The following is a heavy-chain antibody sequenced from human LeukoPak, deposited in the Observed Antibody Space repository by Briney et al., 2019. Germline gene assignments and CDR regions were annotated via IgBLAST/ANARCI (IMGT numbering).Heavy chain of an antibody. D-gene: IGHD2-8*01. Sequence: ASVKVSRKASGYTFTSYYMHWVRQAPGQGLEWMGIINPSGGSTSYAQKFQGRVTMTRDMSTTTVYMELSSLRSEDTAVYYCARGAIVLMVYARSLDYWGQGTLVTVSS. CDR3: ARGAIVLMVYARSLDY. V-gene: IGHV1-46*01. CDR1: GYTFTSYY. CDR2: INPSGGST. J-gene: IGHJ4*02.